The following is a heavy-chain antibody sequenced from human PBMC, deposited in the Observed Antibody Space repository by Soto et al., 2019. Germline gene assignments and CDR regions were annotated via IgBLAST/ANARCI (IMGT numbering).Heavy chain of an antibody. CDR2: IKQDESEK. V-gene: IGHV3-7*05. CDR3: ARSLSAIPGDN. Sequence: HPGGSLRLSCAASGFTFSSYWMSWVRQVPGKGPEWVANIKQDESEKYYVDSVKGRFTISRDNAKNSVYLQMNSLSAEDTAVYHCARSLSAIPGDNWGQGTLVTVSS. D-gene: IGHD2-2*01. CDR1: GFTFSSYW. J-gene: IGHJ4*02.